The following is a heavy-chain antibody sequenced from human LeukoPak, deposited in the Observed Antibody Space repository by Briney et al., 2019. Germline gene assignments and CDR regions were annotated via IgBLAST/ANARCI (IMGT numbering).Heavy chain of an antibody. D-gene: IGHD4-17*01. CDR3: ARVGRSSYGAFDY. J-gene: IGHJ4*02. V-gene: IGHV1-46*01. Sequence: ASVTVSCKASGCTFTSYYMHWVRQAPGQGLEWMGIINPSGSSTSYAQKFQGRVTMTRDTSTSTVYMELSSLRSEDTAVYYCARVGRSSYGAFDYWGQGTLVTVSS. CDR1: GCTFTSYY. CDR2: INPSGSST.